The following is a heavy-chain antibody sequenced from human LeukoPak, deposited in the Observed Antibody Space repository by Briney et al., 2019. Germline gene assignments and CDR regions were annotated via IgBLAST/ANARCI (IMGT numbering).Heavy chain of an antibody. CDR3: ARVRYYFASGSYHVFPLLGH. J-gene: IGHJ4*02. D-gene: IGHD3-10*01. Sequence: ASVKVSCKASGGTFSSYAISWVRQAPGQGLEWMGGIIPIFGTANYAQKFQGRVTITADKSTSTAYMELSSLRSEDTAVYYCARVRYYFASGSYHVFPLLGHWGQGTLVTVSS. CDR2: IIPIFGTA. V-gene: IGHV1-69*06. CDR1: GGTFSSYA.